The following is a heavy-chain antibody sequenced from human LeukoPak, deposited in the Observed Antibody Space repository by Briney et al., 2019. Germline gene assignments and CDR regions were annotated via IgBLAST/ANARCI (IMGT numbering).Heavy chain of an antibody. CDR1: GGSISSGDYY. D-gene: IGHD1-7*01. CDR3: ARAGTTNTTPKGIDY. J-gene: IGHJ4*02. V-gene: IGHV4-30-4*08. CDR2: IYYSGST. Sequence: SQTLSLTCTVSGGSISSGDYYWSWIRQPPGKGLEWIGYIYYSGSTYYNPSLKSRVTISVDTSKNQSSLKLSSVTAADTAVYYCARAGTTNTTPKGIDYWGQGTLVTVSS.